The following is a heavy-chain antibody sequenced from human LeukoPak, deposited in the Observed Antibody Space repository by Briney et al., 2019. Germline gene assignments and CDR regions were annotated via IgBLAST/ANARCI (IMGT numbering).Heavy chain of an antibody. CDR3: AKDSGSGSLMPFDY. D-gene: IGHD1-26*01. Sequence: ASVRVSCKTSGYTFSDYNLHWVRQTPGKELEWVSAISGSGGSTYYADSVKGRFTISRDNSKNTLYLQMNSLRAEDTAVYYCAKDSGSGSLMPFDYWGQGTLVTVSS. CDR1: GYTFSDYN. CDR2: ISGSGGST. V-gene: IGHV3-23*01. J-gene: IGHJ4*02.